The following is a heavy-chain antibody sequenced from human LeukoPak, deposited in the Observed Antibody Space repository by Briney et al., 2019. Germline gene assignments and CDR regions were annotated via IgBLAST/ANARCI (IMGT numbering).Heavy chain of an antibody. CDR3: ARGRYYYDSSGFFKRGYFDY. CDR1: GGSISNYY. CDR2: IYYSGST. D-gene: IGHD3-22*01. V-gene: IGHV4-59*01. Sequence: PSETLSLTCTVSGGSISNYYWSWIRQPPGKGLEWIGYIYYSGSTNYNPSLKSRVTISVDTSKNQFSLKLSSVTAADTAVYYFARGRYYYDSSGFFKRGYFDYWGQGTLVTVSS. J-gene: IGHJ4*02.